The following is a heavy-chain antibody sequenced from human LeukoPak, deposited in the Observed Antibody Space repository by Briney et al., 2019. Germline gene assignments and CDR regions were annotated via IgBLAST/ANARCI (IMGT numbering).Heavy chain of an antibody. J-gene: IGHJ4*02. D-gene: IGHD2-21*02. CDR1: GDSIITSRYY. CDR3: ARVTSSGGVDN. CDR2: VYYSGST. Sequence: SETLSLTCTVSGDSIITSRYYWGWIRQPPGKGLEWVGSVYYSGSTYYNPSLKSRVVTSVDTSKKQFFLKVTSVTAADTAVYYCARVTSSGGVDNWGQGTLVTVSS. V-gene: IGHV4-39*07.